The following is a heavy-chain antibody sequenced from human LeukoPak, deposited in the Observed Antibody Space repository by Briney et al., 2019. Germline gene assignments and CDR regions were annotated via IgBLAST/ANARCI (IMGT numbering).Heavy chain of an antibody. V-gene: IGHV4-34*01. Sequence: SETLSLTCAVYGGSFSGYYWSWIRQPPGKGLEWIGEINHSGSTNYNPSLKGRVTISVDTSKNQFSLKLSSVTAADTAVYYCARGYYYGSGSYLDWGQGTLVTVSS. CDR3: ARGYYYGSGSYLD. CDR2: INHSGST. D-gene: IGHD3-10*01. CDR1: GGSFSGYY. J-gene: IGHJ4*02.